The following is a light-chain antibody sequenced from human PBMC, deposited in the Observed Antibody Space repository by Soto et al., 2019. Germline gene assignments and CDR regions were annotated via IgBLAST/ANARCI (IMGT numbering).Light chain of an antibody. CDR1: QSVLYSSNNKNY. Sequence: DIVMTQSPDSLAVSLGERATINCKSSQSVLYSSNNKNYLAWYQQKPGQPPKLLIYWASTRESGVPGRFSGSGSGTDFTLTISSLQAEDVAVYYCQQYYSTPLTFGGGTKVESK. J-gene: IGKJ4*01. CDR2: WAS. V-gene: IGKV4-1*01. CDR3: QQYYSTPLT.